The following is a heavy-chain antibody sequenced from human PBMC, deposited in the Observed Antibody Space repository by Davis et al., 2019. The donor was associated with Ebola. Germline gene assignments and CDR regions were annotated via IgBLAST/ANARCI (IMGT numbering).Heavy chain of an antibody. CDR1: GFTFSSYA. V-gene: IGHV3-64D*06. J-gene: IGHJ4*02. Sequence: PGGSLRLSCSASGFTFSSYAMHWVRQAPGKGLEYVSAISSNGGSTYYADSVQGRFTISRDNSKNTLYLQMSSLRAEDTAVYYCGKEGCGWFGGLGCLDYWGQGTLVTVSS. D-gene: IGHD3-10*01. CDR2: ISSNGGST. CDR3: GKEGCGWFGGLGCLDY.